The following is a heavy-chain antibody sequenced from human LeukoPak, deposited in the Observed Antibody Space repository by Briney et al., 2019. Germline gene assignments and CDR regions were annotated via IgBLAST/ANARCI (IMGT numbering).Heavy chain of an antibody. V-gene: IGHV4-59*01. CDR2: IYYSGST. CDR1: GGSISSYY. CDR3: ARDRYSYGNLDYYMDV. D-gene: IGHD5-18*01. J-gene: IGHJ6*03. Sequence: SETLSLTCTVSGGSISSYYWSWLRQPPGKGLEWIGYIYYSGSTNYNPSLKSRVTISVDTSKNQFSLKLSSVTAADTAVYYCARDRYSYGNLDYYMDVWGKGTTVTISS.